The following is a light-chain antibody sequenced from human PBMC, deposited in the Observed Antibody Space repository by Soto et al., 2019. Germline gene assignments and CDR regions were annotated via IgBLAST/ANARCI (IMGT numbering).Light chain of an antibody. CDR3: QQYNNWPYT. Sequence: EIVMTQSPATLSVSPGERATLSCRASQSVSSNLAWYQQKPGQAPRLLIYGASTRATGIPARFSGSGSGTEFTLTISILQSEDFAVYYGQQYNNWPYTFGQGTKLEIK. CDR2: GAS. CDR1: QSVSSN. V-gene: IGKV3-15*01. J-gene: IGKJ2*01.